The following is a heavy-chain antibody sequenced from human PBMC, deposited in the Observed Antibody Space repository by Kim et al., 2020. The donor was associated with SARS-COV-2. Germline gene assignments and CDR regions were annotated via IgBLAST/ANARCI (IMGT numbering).Heavy chain of an antibody. D-gene: IGHD2-2*02. CDR1: GGTFKNYV. CDR2: IIPIFGLT. CDR3: ATDHWPCDLYHTA. Sequence: SVKVSCKASGGTFKNYVFSWVRQAPGQGLEWVGRIIPIFGLTNYAPQFRGRVALTVDKATTTANLELSGLRSEDTALYYCATDHWPCDLYHTAWGQGTLVTVSS. V-gene: IGHV1-69*04. J-gene: IGHJ5*02.